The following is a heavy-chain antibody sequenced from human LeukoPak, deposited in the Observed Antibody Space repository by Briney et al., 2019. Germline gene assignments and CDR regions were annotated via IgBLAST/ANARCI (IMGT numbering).Heavy chain of an antibody. CDR1: GYTFTDYY. Sequence: ASVKVSCKASGYTFTDYYIHWVRQAPGQGFEWMGWINPNSGVTDSVQKFQGWITMTRDTSISTAYMELNRLRSDDTAVYYCARAVTSMDGYWGQGTLVTVSS. D-gene: IGHD5-18*01. CDR2: INPNSGVT. J-gene: IGHJ4*02. CDR3: ARAVTSMDGY. V-gene: IGHV1-2*04.